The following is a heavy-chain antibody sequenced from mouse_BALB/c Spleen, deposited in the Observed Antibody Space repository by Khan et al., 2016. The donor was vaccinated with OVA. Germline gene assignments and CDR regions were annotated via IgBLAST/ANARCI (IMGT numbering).Heavy chain of an antibody. J-gene: IGHJ2*01. CDR3: ARFENTVADY. Sequence: QVQLQQSGPELVKPGASVKMSCKASGYIFTDYIISWVKQRTGQGLEWIGEMYPGSGSTYYNEKFKGKATLTADKSSNTAYMQLSSLTSEDSAVYVCARFENTVADYWGQGTTLTVSS. V-gene: IGHV1-77*01. CDR1: GYIFTDYI. D-gene: IGHD1-1*01. CDR2: MYPGSGST.